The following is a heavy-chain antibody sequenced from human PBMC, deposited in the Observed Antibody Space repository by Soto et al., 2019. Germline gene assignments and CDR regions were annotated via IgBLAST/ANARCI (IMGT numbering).Heavy chain of an antibody. CDR1: GFSVSSSH. CDR3: AKSIFPGATDAVGYYYGMDV. D-gene: IGHD5-12*01. V-gene: IGHV3-23*01. Sequence: QLGGSLSLSCAASGFSVSSSHMNWVRQAPGKGLEWVSAISGSGGSTYYADSVKGRFTISRDNSKNTLYLQMNSLRAEDTAVYYCAKSIFPGATDAVGYYYGMDVWGQGTTVTVSS. CDR2: ISGSGGST. J-gene: IGHJ6*02.